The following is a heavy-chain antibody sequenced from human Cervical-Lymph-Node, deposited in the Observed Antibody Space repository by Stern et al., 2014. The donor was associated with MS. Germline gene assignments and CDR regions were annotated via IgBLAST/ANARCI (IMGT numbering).Heavy chain of an antibody. Sequence: VQLVQSGAEVKKPGESLKISCKGSGYSLTSYWIGWVRQMHGTGLEWMGIINPGDSDTRYSPSFQGQVTISADKSISTAYLQWSSLKASDTAMYYCARRHCSSRRCGWFDPWGQGTLVTVSS. J-gene: IGHJ5*02. CDR1: GYSLTSYW. D-gene: IGHD2-2*01. CDR3: ARRHCSSRRCGWFDP. CDR2: INPGDSDT. V-gene: IGHV5-51*01.